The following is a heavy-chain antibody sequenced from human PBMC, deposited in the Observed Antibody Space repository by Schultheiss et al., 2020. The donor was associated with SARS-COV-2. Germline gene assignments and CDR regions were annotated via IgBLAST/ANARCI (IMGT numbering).Heavy chain of an antibody. D-gene: IGHD1-7*01. J-gene: IGHJ6*02. V-gene: IGHV3-30*07. Sequence: GGSLRLSCAASGFTFSSYAMHWVRQAPGKGLEWVAVISYDGSNKYYADSVKGRFTISRDNSKNTLYLQMNSLRAEDTAVYYCVRDAVMNYQYYYGMDVWGQGTTVTVSS. CDR2: ISYDGSNK. CDR3: VRDAVMNYQYYYGMDV. CDR1: GFTFSSYA.